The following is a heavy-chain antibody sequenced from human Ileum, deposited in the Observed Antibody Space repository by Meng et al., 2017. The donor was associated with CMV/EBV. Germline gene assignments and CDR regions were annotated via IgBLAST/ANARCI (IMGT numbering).Heavy chain of an antibody. CDR1: GDSMNDYF. J-gene: IGHJ5*02. D-gene: IGHD2-15*01. CDR2: IYSNGAT. Sequence: QVDLQGQGPGLVKPSETLSLICTVSGDSMNDYFWTWIRQPAGKGLEWIGRIYSNGATNYNPSLQSRVTMSIDTSKNQFSLKVTSVTAADTAVYYCARWGSGMSPTADWFDPWGQGTLVTVSS. CDR3: ARWGSGMSPTADWFDP. V-gene: IGHV4-4*07.